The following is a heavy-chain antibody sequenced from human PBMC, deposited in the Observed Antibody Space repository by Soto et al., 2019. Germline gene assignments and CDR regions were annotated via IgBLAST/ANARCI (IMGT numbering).Heavy chain of an antibody. CDR2: IYHSGST. Sequence: SETLSLTCAVSGYSISSGYYWGWIRQPPGKGLEWIGSIYHSGSTYYNPSLKSRVTISVDTSKNQVFLKLSSVTAADTAVYYCASCEDWNQVFDYWGQGTLVTVSS. J-gene: IGHJ4*02. D-gene: IGHD1-1*01. CDR3: ASCEDWNQVFDY. CDR1: GYSISSGYY. V-gene: IGHV4-38-2*01.